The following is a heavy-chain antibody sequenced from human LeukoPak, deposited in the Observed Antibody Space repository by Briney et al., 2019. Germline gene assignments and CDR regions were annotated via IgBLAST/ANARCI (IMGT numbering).Heavy chain of an antibody. CDR1: GFIFDDYG. Sequence: GRSLRLSCVGSGFIFDDYGMHWVRQVPGKGLEWVSGINWNSVTIGYADSVKGRFTISRDNAKNSLYLQMNGLRAEDTAVHYCARATETIFGVVTEYYFDYWGQGTLVTVSS. J-gene: IGHJ4*02. CDR2: INWNSVTI. D-gene: IGHD3-3*01. CDR3: ARATETIFGVVTEYYFDY. V-gene: IGHV3-9*01.